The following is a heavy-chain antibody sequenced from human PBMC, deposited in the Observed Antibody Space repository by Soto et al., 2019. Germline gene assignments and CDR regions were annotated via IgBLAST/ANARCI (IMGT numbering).Heavy chain of an antibody. Sequence: QVQLVQSGAEVTQPGASVKVSCKTSGYTFTEYGISWFRQAPGQGLEWMGWISPYNGKTNYIQEFQDRVTITTDTSSTTVYMDLRTLKSDDTAIYLCARADYGDTKIYSFDHWGQGTLVTVSS. V-gene: IGHV1-18*01. CDR1: GYTFTEYG. D-gene: IGHD4-17*01. CDR3: ARADYGDTKIYSFDH. J-gene: IGHJ4*02. CDR2: ISPYNGKT.